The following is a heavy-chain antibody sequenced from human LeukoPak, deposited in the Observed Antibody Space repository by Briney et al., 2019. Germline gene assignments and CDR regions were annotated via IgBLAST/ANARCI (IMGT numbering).Heavy chain of an antibody. CDR1: RFTFSRYW. Sequence: GGSLRLSCAASRFTFSRYWMHWVRQAPGKGLVWVSRINSDGISTTYADSVKGRFTISRDNAKNRLYLQMNSLRAEDTAVYYCARDGNYYDSSGPADYWGQGTLVTVSS. D-gene: IGHD3-22*01. CDR2: INSDGIST. V-gene: IGHV3-74*03. J-gene: IGHJ4*02. CDR3: ARDGNYYDSSGPADY.